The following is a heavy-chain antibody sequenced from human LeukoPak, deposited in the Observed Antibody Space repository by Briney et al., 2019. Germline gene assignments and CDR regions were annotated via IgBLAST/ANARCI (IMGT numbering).Heavy chain of an antibody. J-gene: IGHJ4*02. CDR1: GFTFSSYW. Sequence: GGSLRLSCAASGFTFSSYWMTWVRQAPGKGLGWVANIKQDGSEIYYVDSVKGRFTISRDNAKNALYLQMNSLRAEDTAVYYCARAPYYYDGDGCYFDYWGQVTLVSVST. D-gene: IGHD3-22*01. CDR2: IKQDGSEI. CDR3: ARAPYYYDGDGCYFDY. V-gene: IGHV3-7*01.